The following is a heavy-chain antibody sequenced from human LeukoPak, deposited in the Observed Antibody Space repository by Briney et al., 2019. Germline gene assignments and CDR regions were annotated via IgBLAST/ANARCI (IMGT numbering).Heavy chain of an antibody. CDR1: GFTFSRNV. Sequence: GGSLRLSCAASGFTFSRNVMHWVRQAPGKGLEWVALISYDGNNKFYADSVKGRFTISRDNSRNTLYLQMNSLRGEDAAVYSCARGGIPTGPYYYFYYMDVWGKGTAVTVSS. CDR3: ARGGIPTGPYYYFYYMDV. V-gene: IGHV3-30*01. D-gene: IGHD3-10*01. CDR2: ISYDGNNK. J-gene: IGHJ6*03.